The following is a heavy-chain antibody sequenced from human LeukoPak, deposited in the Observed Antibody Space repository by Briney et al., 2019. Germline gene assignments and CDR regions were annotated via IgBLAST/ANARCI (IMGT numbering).Heavy chain of an antibody. CDR2: IHYSGST. CDR3: ARVVQSTDSSGFYLPEYFQH. J-gene: IGHJ1*01. Sequence: SETLSLTCTVSGGSISSSSYYWGWLRQPPGKGLEWIGSIHYSGSTNYNPSLKSRVTISVDTSKNQFSLKLRSVTAADTAVYYCARVVQSTDSSGFYLPEYFQHWGQGTLVTVSS. CDR1: GGSISSSSYY. D-gene: IGHD3-22*01. V-gene: IGHV4-39*07.